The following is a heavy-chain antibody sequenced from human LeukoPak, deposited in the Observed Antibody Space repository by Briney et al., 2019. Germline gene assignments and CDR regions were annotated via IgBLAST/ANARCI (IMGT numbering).Heavy chain of an antibody. J-gene: IGHJ4*02. D-gene: IGHD5-12*01. CDR1: GFTFSSYA. CDR2: ISYDGSNK. Sequence: GGSLRLSRAASGFTFSSYAMHWVRQAPGKGLEWVAVISYDGSNKYYADSVKGRFTISRDNSKNTLYLQMNSLRAEDTAVYYCARVREKVYSGYDFGFDYWGQGTLVTVSS. CDR3: ARVREKVYSGYDFGFDY. V-gene: IGHV3-30-3*01.